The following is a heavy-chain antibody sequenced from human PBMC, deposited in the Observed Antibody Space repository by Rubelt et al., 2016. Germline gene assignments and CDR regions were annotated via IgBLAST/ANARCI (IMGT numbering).Heavy chain of an antibody. D-gene: IGHD1-1*01. CDR3: TREPKYNGNDAAGVDI. CDR2: IYPKNGDT. V-gene: IGHV1-2*02. CDR1: GYTFTDYY. Sequence: QVQLVQSGAEVKKPGASVKVSCTASGYTFTDYYMHWVRQAPGQGVEWMGWIYPKNGDTKSAQRFQGRVTMTRATSISTLYMELSCLRSDDTAHYYWTREPKYNGNDAAGVDIWGQRTMVTVSS. J-gene: IGHJ3*02.